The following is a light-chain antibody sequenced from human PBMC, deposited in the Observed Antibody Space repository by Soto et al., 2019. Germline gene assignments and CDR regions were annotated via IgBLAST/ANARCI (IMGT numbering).Light chain of an antibody. V-gene: IGKV1-6*01. CDR1: QDIRNY. CDR2: GAY. J-gene: IGKJ1*01. CDR3: LQDRNYFWT. Sequence: AVQMTQSPSSLSASVGDRVTITCRASQDIRNYLSRYQHKPGKAPKLLIYGAYSLQSGVPSRFDGSGSGTDFTLTISGLLPEDSASYFCLQDRNYFWTFGKGTKVEVK.